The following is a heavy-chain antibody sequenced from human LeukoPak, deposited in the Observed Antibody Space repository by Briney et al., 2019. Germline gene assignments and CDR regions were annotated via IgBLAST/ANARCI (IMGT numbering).Heavy chain of an antibody. V-gene: IGHV1-69*04. CDR3: AREQGGYSGSADY. Sequence: ASVKVSCKASGGTFSSYAISWVRQAPGQGLEWMGRIIPILGIANYAQKFQGRVTITADKSTSTAYMELSSLRSEDTAVYYCAREQGGYSGSADYWGQGTLVTVSS. CDR1: GGTFSSYA. CDR2: IIPILGIA. D-gene: IGHD5-12*01. J-gene: IGHJ4*02.